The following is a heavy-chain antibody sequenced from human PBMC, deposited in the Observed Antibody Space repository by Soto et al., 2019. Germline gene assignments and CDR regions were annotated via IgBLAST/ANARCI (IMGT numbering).Heavy chain of an antibody. CDR1: GGTFSSYA. J-gene: IGHJ4*02. CDR2: IIPIFGTA. V-gene: IGHV1-69*01. CDR3: ARDCGRGVMLGVFDY. Sequence: QVQLVQSGAEVKKPGSSVKVSCKASGGTFSSYAISWVRQAPGQGLEGMGGIIPIFGTANYAQKFQARVTITADESTSTAYMELSSLRSEDTAVYYCARDCGRGVMLGVFDYWGQGTLVTVSS. D-gene: IGHD3-16*01.